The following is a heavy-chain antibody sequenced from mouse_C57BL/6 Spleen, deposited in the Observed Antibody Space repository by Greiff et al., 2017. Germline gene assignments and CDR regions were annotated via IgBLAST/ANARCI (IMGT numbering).Heavy chain of an antibody. CDR3: ARERRNYYGSSSMDY. J-gene: IGHJ4*01. CDR1: GYTFTSYW. CDR2: INPSNGGT. V-gene: IGHV1-53*01. D-gene: IGHD1-1*01. Sequence: QVQLQQPGTELVKPGASVKLSCKASGYTFTSYWMHWVKQRPGQGLEWIGNINPSNGGTNYNEKFKSKATLTVDKSSSTAYMQLSSLTSEDSAVYYGARERRNYYGSSSMDYWGQGTSVTVSS.